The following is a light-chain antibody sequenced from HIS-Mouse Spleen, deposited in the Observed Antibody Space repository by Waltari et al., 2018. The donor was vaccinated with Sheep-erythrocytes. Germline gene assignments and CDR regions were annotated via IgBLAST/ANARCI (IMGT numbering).Light chain of an antibody. J-gene: IGKJ1*01. CDR1: QSLLHSNGYNY. V-gene: IGKV2-28*01. Sequence: IVMTQSPLSLPVTPGAPASISCSSSQSLLHSNGYNYLDWYLQKPGQSPQLLIYLGSNRASGVPDRFSGSGSGTDYTLKISRVEAEDVGVYYCMQALQTPWTFGQGTKVEIK. CDR3: MQALQTPWT. CDR2: LGS.